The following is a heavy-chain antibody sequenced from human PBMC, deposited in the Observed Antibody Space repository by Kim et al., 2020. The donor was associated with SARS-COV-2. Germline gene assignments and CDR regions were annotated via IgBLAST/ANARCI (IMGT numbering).Heavy chain of an antibody. J-gene: IGHJ5*02. V-gene: IGHV3-48*03. Sequence: GGSLRLSCAASGFTFSSYEMNWVRQAPGKGLECVSYISRTGDKIYYADSVRGRFTISRDNAKNSLYLQMNSLRAEDTATYYCARGGYFDSGGHNYPWGQG. D-gene: IGHD3-22*01. CDR3: ARGGYFDSGGHNYP. CDR2: ISRTGDKI. CDR1: GFTFSSYE.